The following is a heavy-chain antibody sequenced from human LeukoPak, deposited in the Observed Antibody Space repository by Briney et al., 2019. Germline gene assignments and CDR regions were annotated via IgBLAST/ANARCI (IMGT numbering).Heavy chain of an antibody. CDR1: GFTFSDFS. CDR3: AAFATSNAQLANSDF. V-gene: IGHV3-21*01. CDR2: ISSSSNYI. D-gene: IGHD1-1*01. J-gene: IGHJ1*01. Sequence: GGSLRLSCAASGFTFSDFSMKWVRQAPGKGLEWVSSISSSSNYIHYADSVKGRFTISRDNANKSLYLQMNSLRTEDTALYYCAAFATSNAQLANSDFGGQGTRVTVSS.